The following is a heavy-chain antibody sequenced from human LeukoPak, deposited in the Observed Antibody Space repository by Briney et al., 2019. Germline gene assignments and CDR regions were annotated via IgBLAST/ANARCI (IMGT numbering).Heavy chain of an antibody. CDR2: ISGSGGST. Sequence: GGSLRLSCAASGFTFSSYAMSWVRQAPGKGLEWVSAISGSGGSTYYADSVKGRFTISRDNSKNTLYLQMNSLRAEDTAVYYCAKDFLGIVVVQNWFDPWGQGTLVTVSS. CDR1: GFTFSSYA. J-gene: IGHJ5*02. D-gene: IGHD2-2*03. V-gene: IGHV3-23*01. CDR3: AKDFLGIVVVQNWFDP.